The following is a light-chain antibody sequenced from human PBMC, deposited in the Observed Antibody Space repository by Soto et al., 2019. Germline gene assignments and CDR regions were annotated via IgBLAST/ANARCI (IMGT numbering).Light chain of an antibody. Sequence: QSVLTQSASVSGSPGQSITISCTGTTSDIGFSYYVSWYQQHPGKAPKLMIYDITKRPSGVPGRFSGSKSGNTASLTVSGLLAGDEADYYCSSYADTNNLVFGGGTKVTVL. CDR1: TSDIGFSYY. CDR3: SSYADTNNLV. J-gene: IGLJ3*02. CDR2: DIT. V-gene: IGLV2-8*01.